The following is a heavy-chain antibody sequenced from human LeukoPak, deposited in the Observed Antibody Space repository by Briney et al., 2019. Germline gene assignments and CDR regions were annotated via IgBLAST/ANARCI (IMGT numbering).Heavy chain of an antibody. V-gene: IGHV3-7*01. CDR2: INEDGSEK. CDR3: ANLAAAGTG. D-gene: IGHD6-13*01. J-gene: IGHJ4*02. CDR1: GFTFSRSW. Sequence: GGSLRLSCAASGFTFSRSWMSWVRQAPGKGLEWVANINEDGSEKYYADSVEGRFTISRDNSKNTLYLQMNSLRAEDTAVYYCANLAAAGTGWGQGTLVTVSS.